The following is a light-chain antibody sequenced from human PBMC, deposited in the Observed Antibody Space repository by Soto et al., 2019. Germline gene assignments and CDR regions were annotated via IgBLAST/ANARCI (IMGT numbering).Light chain of an antibody. V-gene: IGKV3-20*01. J-gene: IGKJ1*01. CDR3: QQYGRSPWT. CDR1: QSVSSSY. Sequence: EIVLTQSPGTLSFSPGERVTLSCRASQSVSSSYLAWYQQKPGQAPRLLFYGASSRATGIPDRFSGSGSGTDFIPTISRLEPDDFAVYYCQQYGRSPWTFGQGTKVDIK. CDR2: GAS.